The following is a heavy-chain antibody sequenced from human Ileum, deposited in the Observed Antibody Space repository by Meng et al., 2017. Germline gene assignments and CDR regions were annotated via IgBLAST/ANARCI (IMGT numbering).Heavy chain of an antibody. J-gene: IGHJ4*02. CDR1: VYTLHNYV. Sequence: PVAAVVIVCGGVVYTLHNYVSNVRVQAPGEGIEWMEWSNTNTGYQTYAQAFTGRFVFSLDNSVNTAYLQISSLKAEDTDIYYCAKEPSRFDHWGQGTLVTVSS. CDR2: SNTNTGYQ. CDR3: AKEPSRFDH. V-gene: IGHV7-4-1*02. D-gene: IGHD2-2*01.